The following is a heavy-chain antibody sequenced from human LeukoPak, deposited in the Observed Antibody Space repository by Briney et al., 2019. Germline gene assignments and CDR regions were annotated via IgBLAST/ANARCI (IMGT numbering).Heavy chain of an antibody. CDR2: IIPIFGTA. J-gene: IGHJ3*02. CDR3: ARDNSTAGDAFDI. D-gene: IGHD5-18*01. Sequence: ASVKVSCKASGGTFSSYAISWVRQAPGQGLEWMGGIIPIFGTANYAQKFQGRVTITADKSTSTAYMELSSLRSEDTAVYYCARDNSTAGDAFDIWGQGTMVTVSS. CDR1: GGTFSSYA. V-gene: IGHV1-69*06.